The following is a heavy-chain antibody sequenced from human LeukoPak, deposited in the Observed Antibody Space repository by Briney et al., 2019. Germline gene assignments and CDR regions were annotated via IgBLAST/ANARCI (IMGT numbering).Heavy chain of an antibody. CDR3: ARAETYSSGWYDAFFDY. V-gene: IGHV4-39*01. J-gene: IGHJ4*02. CDR2: IYYSGST. CDR1: GGSISSSSYY. Sequence: SETLSLTCTVSGGSISSSSYYWGWIRQPPGKGLEWIGSIYYSGSTYYNPSLKSRVTISVDTSKNQFSLKLSSVTAADTAVYYCARAETYSSGWYDAFFDYWGQGTLVTVSS. D-gene: IGHD6-19*01.